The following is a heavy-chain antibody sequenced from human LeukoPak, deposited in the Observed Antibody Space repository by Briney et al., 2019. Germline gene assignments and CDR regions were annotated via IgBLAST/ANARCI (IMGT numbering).Heavy chain of an antibody. Sequence: GGSLRLSCAASGFTFDDYAMHWVRQAPGKGLEWVSGISWNSGSIGYADSVKGRFTISRDNAKNSLYLQVNSLRAEDTALYYCATDRNRGGRAYAFDIWGQGTMVTVSS. J-gene: IGHJ3*02. CDR3: ATDRNRGGRAYAFDI. V-gene: IGHV3-9*01. CDR1: GFTFDDYA. CDR2: ISWNSGSI. D-gene: IGHD1-14*01.